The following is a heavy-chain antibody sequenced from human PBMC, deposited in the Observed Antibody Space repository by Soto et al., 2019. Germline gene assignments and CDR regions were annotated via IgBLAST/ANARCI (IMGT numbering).Heavy chain of an antibody. V-gene: IGHV3-74*01. D-gene: IGHD2-2*01. Sequence: EVQLVESGGGLVQPGGSLRLSCAASGFTFSSYWMHWVRQVPGKGLVWVARINNDRSHTSYADSVKGRFTISRDNARNTLYLEMNSLRAGDTAVYDCARDGHCITTICYGNWFDSWGQGTLVTVSS. J-gene: IGHJ5*01. CDR3: ARDGHCITTICYGNWFDS. CDR1: GFTFSSYW. CDR2: INNDRSHT.